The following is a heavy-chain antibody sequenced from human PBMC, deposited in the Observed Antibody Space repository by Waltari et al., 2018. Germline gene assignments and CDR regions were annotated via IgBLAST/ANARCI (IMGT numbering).Heavy chain of an antibody. CDR1: GGSISSHY. CDR2: IYYSGSP. J-gene: IGHJ3*02. CDR3: ARPQQLSDAFDI. Sequence: QVQLQESGPGLVKPSETLSLTCTVSGGSISSHYWSWIRQPPGKGLEWIGYIYYSGSPNYNPSLQSRDTISVDTSTNQFSLKLSSVTASDTAVYYCARPQQLSDAFDIWGQGTMATVSS. D-gene: IGHD6-13*01. V-gene: IGHV4-59*11.